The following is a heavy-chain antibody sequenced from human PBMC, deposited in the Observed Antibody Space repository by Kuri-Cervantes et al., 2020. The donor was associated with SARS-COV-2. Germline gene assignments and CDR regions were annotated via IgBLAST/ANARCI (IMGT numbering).Heavy chain of an antibody. CDR1: GFTFSSYE. Sequence: GESLMISCASSGFTFSSYEMNWVRQAPGKGLEWVSYISSSGNTICYAGSVKGRFTISRDNAKNSLYLQMNILRAEDTAVYYCGRDPFGKYQHHGRSYWGQGTLVTVSS. J-gene: IGHJ4*02. CDR3: GRDPFGKYQHHGRSY. V-gene: IGHV3-48*03. D-gene: IGHD2-2*01. CDR2: ISSSGNTI.